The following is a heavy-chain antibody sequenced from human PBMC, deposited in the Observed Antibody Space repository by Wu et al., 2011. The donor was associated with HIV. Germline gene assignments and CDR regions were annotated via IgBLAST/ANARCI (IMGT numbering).Heavy chain of an antibody. D-gene: IGHD3-9*01. J-gene: IGHJ4*02. CDR1: GYTFTGYY. CDR2: INPNSGGT. CDR3: ARSYYDILTGYPPLGY. V-gene: IGHV1-2*02. Sequence: QVQLVQSGAEVKKPGASVKVSCKASGYTFTGYYMHWVRQAPGQGLEWMGWINPNSGGTSYAQKFQGRVTMTRDTSISTAYMELSRLRSDDTAVYYCARSYYDILTGYPPLGYWGQGTLVTVSS.